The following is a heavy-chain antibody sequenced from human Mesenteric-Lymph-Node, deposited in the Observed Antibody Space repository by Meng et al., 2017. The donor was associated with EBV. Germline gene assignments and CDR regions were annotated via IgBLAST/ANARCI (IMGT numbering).Heavy chain of an antibody. J-gene: IGHJ5*02. D-gene: IGHD5-12*01. CDR1: GVTFRNFD. CDR3: GKHVQEYVDGTWFDP. Sequence: TDVTNPCFSVQVPRRVRGVTFRNFDHRWVRQPPGQGLEYMVGLIPIFDVTKSAQKFQGRLTITADESTGSAYMEFCSLTSEDSAVYYCGKHVQEYVDGTWFDPWGQGTLVTVSS. CDR2: LIPIFDVT. V-gene: IGHV1-69*01.